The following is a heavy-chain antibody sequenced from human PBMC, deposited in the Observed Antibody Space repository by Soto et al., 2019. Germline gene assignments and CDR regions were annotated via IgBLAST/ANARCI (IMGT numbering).Heavy chain of an antibody. J-gene: IGHJ5*02. CDR2: ISPYNGRT. V-gene: IGHV1-18*01. D-gene: IGHD3-3*01. CDR3: GSEGYDFWSGYYIGDNCFDP. Sequence: ASVKVSCKASGYSFTSYGIAWVRQAPGQGPEWMGWISPYNGRTNYAQNVKGRVVMTTDISTNTAYLELRSLTSDDTAMYYCGSEGYDFWSGYYIGDNCFDPWGQATLVTVCS. CDR1: GYSFTSYG.